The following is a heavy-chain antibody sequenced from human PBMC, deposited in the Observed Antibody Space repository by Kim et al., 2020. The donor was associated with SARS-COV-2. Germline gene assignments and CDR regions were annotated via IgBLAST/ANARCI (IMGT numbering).Heavy chain of an antibody. Sequence: ASVKVSCKASGYTFTSYYMHWVRQAPGQGLEWMGIINPSGGSTSYAQKFQGRVTMTRDTSTSTVYMELSSLRSEDTAVYYCARDPWHSSSWYVQAFIPRPYLGWFDPWGQGTLVTVSS. CDR2: INPSGGST. CDR3: ARDPWHSSSWYVQAFIPRPYLGWFDP. D-gene: IGHD6-13*01. J-gene: IGHJ5*02. CDR1: GYTFTSYY. V-gene: IGHV1-46*01.